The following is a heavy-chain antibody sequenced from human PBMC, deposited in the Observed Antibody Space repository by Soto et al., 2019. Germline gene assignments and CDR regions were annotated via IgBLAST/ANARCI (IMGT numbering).Heavy chain of an antibody. CDR1: GYSFTSYW. Sequence: GESLKISCNGSGYSFTSYWISWVRQMPGKGLEWMGTIDPSDSYTNYSPSFQGHVTISADKSTSTAYLQWSSLKASDTAMYYCARRALTTASPFDYWGQGPLVTVS. V-gene: IGHV5-10-1*01. CDR3: ARRALTTASPFDY. CDR2: IDPSDSYT. J-gene: IGHJ4*02. D-gene: IGHD6-6*01.